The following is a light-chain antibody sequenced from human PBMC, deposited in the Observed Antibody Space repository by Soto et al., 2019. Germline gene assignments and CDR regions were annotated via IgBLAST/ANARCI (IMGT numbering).Light chain of an antibody. CDR2: GSS. J-gene: IGKJ2*01. V-gene: IGKV3-20*01. Sequence: EIVLTQSPGTLSLSPGERATLSCRASQNVSGNYLAWYQQKPGQSPRLLIYGSSDRATGILDRFSGSGSGTDFTLTITRVEPEDFAVYYCQQYGSSPPYTFGQGTKLEIK. CDR3: QQYGSSPPYT. CDR1: QNVSGNY.